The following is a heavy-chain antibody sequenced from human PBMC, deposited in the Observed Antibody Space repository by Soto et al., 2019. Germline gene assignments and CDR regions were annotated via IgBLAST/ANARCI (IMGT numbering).Heavy chain of an antibody. CDR3: ARARAGYSSSWVRGNNWFDP. Sequence: SETLSLTCTVSGGSISSGGYYWSWIRQHPGKGLEWIGYIYYSGSTYYNPSLKSRVTISVDTSKNQFSLKLSSVTAADTAVYYCARARAGYSSSWVRGNNWFDPWGQGTLVT. J-gene: IGHJ5*02. D-gene: IGHD6-13*01. CDR1: GGSISSGGYY. V-gene: IGHV4-31*03. CDR2: IYYSGST.